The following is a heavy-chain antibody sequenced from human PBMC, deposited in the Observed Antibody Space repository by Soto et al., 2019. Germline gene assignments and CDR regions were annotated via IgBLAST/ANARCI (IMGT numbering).Heavy chain of an antibody. CDR2: IYYSGST. CDR1: GGSISSYY. Sequence: PSETLSLTCTVSGGSISSYYLSWIRQPPGKGLEWIGYIYYSGSTNYNPSLKSRVTISVDTSKNQFSLKLSSVTAADTAVYYCARGSGWLDVWGQGTTVIVYS. CDR3: ARGSGWLDV. V-gene: IGHV4-59*01. J-gene: IGHJ6*02. D-gene: IGHD3-10*01.